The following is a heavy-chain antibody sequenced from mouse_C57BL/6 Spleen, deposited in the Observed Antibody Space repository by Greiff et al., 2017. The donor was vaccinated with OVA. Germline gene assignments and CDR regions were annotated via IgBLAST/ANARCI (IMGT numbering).Heavy chain of an antibody. CDR2: IYPGDGDT. CDR3: ARWGYGSSYFDY. CDR1: GYAFSSCW. D-gene: IGHD1-1*01. Sequence: QVQLQQSGPELVKPGTSVKISCKASGYAFSSCWMNWVKQRPGKGLEWIGRIYPGDGDTNYNGKFKGKATLTADKSSSTAYMQLSSLTSEDSAVXFCARWGYGSSYFDYWGQGTTLTVSS. V-gene: IGHV1-82*01. J-gene: IGHJ2*01.